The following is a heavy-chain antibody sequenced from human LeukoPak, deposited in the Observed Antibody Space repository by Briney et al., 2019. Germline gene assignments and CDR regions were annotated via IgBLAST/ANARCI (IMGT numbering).Heavy chain of an antibody. Sequence: SETLSLTCAVYGGSFSGYYWSWIRQPPGKGLEWIGEINHSGSTNYNPSLKSRVTISVDTSKNQFSLKLSSVTAADTAVYYCARVSSNSSSWYLDYWGQGTQVTVSS. D-gene: IGHD6-13*01. CDR3: ARVSSNSSSWYLDY. V-gene: IGHV4-34*01. CDR2: INHSGST. J-gene: IGHJ4*02. CDR1: GGSFSGYY.